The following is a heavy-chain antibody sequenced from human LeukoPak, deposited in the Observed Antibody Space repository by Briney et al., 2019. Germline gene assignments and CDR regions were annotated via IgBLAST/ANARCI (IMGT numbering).Heavy chain of an antibody. CDR3: ARGDYYGSGSYSY. J-gene: IGHJ4*02. V-gene: IGHV4-34*01. CDR1: GGSFSGYY. CDR2: INHSGST. D-gene: IGHD3-10*01. Sequence: SETLSLTCAVYGGSFSGYYWSWIRQPPGKGLEWIGEINHSGSTNYNPSLKSRVTISVDTSKNQFSLKLSSVTAADTAVYYCARGDYYGSGSYSYWGRGTLVTVSS.